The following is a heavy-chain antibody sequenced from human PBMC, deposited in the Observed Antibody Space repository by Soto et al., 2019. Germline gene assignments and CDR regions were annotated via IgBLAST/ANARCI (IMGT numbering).Heavy chain of an antibody. CDR1: GFTFGDHF. D-gene: IGHD2-8*01. CDR2: ARNKVNGYTT. V-gene: IGHV3-72*01. Sequence: EVQLVESGGGLVQPGGSLRLSCVASGFTFGDHFMDWLRQAPGKGLEWVGRARNKVNGYTTSHAASGRGRFTNSRDYSNNSLYLQMNSLKTEDTAMYFCARLMCKSFDLWGQGTLVTVSS. CDR3: ARLMCKSFDL. J-gene: IGHJ4*02.